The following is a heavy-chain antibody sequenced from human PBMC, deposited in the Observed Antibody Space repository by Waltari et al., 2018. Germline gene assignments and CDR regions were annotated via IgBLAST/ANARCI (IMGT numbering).Heavy chain of an antibody. D-gene: IGHD4-4*01. Sequence: QVQLQESGPGLVKPSETLSLTCAVSGYSISSGYYWGWIRPPPGKGLEWIGSIYHSGSTYYNPSLKSRVTISVDTSKNQFSLKLSSVTAADTAVYYCARQWRDYSNYVHAFDIWGQGTMVTVSS. CDR3: ARQWRDYSNYVHAFDI. CDR1: GYSISSGYY. V-gene: IGHV4-38-2*01. CDR2: IYHSGST. J-gene: IGHJ3*02.